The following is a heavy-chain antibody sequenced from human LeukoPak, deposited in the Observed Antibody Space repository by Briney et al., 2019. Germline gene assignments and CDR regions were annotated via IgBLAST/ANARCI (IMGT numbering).Heavy chain of an antibody. Sequence: SETLSLTCTVSDGSISSYYWSWIRQPPGKGLEWIGYIYYSGSTNFNPSLKSRVTISVDTSKNQFSLKLSSVTAADTAVYYCARHPFYGDSPFDYWGQGTLVTVSS. CDR1: DGSISSYY. CDR2: IYYSGST. V-gene: IGHV4-59*08. CDR3: ARHPFYGDSPFDY. D-gene: IGHD4-17*01. J-gene: IGHJ4*02.